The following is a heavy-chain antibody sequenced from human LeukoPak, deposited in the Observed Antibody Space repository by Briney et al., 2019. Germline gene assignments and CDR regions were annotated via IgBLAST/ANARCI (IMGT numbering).Heavy chain of an antibody. CDR1: GFTFSTYW. D-gene: IGHD1-26*01. J-gene: IGHJ3*01. Sequence: GGSLRLSCAASGFTFSTYWMTRVRQAPGKGLEWVANIKQDASERYYVGSVRGRFTISRDNAKNSLFLQINSLRAEDTAVYYCARDMGGVVGATTAFDFWGQGTMVTVSS. CDR3: ARDMGGVVGATTAFDF. V-gene: IGHV3-7*03. CDR2: IKQDASER.